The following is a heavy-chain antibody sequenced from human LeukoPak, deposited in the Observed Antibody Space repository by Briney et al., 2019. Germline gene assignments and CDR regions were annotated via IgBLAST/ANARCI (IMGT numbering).Heavy chain of an antibody. CDR3: ARGKSRQDY. CDR1: GFTFSAYW. V-gene: IGHV3-7*04. J-gene: IGHJ4*02. Sequence: GGSLRLSCAASGFTFSAYWMTWVRQAPGKGLEWVASIKEDGSEKICVDSVKGRFTISRDNAKRSVYLQLNSLTPEDTAVYYCARGKSRQDYWGQRTLVTVSS. CDR2: IKEDGSEK.